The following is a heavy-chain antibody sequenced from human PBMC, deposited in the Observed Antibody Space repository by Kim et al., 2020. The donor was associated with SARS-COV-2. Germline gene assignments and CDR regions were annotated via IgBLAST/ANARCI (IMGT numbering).Heavy chain of an antibody. CDR1: GGSFSGYY. J-gene: IGHJ4*02. Sequence: SETLSLTCAVYGGSFSGYYWSWIRQPPGKGLEWIGEINHSGSTNYNPSLKSRVTISVDTSKNQFSLKLSSVTAADTAVYYCARGRRRVVITGCFDYWGQGTLVTVSS. CDR2: INHSGST. CDR3: ARGRRRVVITGCFDY. V-gene: IGHV4-34*01. D-gene: IGHD3-22*01.